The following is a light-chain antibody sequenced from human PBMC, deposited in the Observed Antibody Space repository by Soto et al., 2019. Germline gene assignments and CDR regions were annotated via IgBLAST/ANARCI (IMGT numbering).Light chain of an antibody. J-gene: IGLJ3*02. CDR3: AAWDDSLNGWV. CDR1: SSNIGSNT. V-gene: IGLV1-44*01. Sequence: QAVVTQPPSASGTPGQRVTISCSGSSSNIGSNTVTWYQQLPGTAPKLLIYSNNQRPSGVPDRFFGSKSGTSASLAISGLQSEDEADYYCAAWDDSLNGWVFGGGTKLTVL. CDR2: SNN.